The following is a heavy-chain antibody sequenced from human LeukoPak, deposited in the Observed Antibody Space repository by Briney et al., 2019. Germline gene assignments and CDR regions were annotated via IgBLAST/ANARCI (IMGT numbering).Heavy chain of an antibody. Sequence: SETLSLTCTVPGGSISSYYWSWIRQPPGKGLEWIGYIYYSGSTNYNPSLKSRVTISVDTSKNQFSLKLRSVTAADTAVYYCARDRDSSGYYYRFDPWGQGTLVTVSS. D-gene: IGHD3-22*01. CDR3: ARDRDSSGYYYRFDP. J-gene: IGHJ5*02. CDR1: GGSISSYY. CDR2: IYYSGST. V-gene: IGHV4-59*01.